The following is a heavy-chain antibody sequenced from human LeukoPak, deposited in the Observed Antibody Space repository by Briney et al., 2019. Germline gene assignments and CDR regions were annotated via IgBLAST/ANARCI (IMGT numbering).Heavy chain of an antibody. J-gene: IGHJ3*01. D-gene: IGHD2-15*01. V-gene: IGHV3-30*18. CDR3: ANGRYCSGGSCSYDAFDV. CDR2: ISYDGNNK. CDR1: GVTFSSFG. Sequence: GGSLRLSCAASGVTFSSFGIHWVRQAPGKGLEWVAVISYDGNNKFYADSVKGRFTISRDNSKNTVYLQMNSLRVEDTAVYYCANGRYCSGGSCSYDAFDVWGQGTMVTVSS.